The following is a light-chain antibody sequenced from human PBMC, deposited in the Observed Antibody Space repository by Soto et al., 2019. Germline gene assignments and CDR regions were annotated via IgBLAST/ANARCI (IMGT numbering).Light chain of an antibody. Sequence: EIVMTQSPATLSGSPVEGATLSVMASQSVSSHLAWYQHKPGQAPRLLFYDASTRATGIPARFSGSGSGTEFTLTISSLQSQDFAVYYCQHYNGWPITFGQGTRLEIK. V-gene: IGKV3-15*01. J-gene: IGKJ5*01. CDR2: DAS. CDR1: QSVSSH. CDR3: QHYNGWPIT.